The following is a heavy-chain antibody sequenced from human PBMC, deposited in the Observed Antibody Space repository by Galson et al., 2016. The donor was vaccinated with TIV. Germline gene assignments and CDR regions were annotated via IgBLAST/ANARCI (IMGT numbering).Heavy chain of an antibody. CDR1: GGAFSSYA. J-gene: IGHJ4*02. CDR2: IIPIFGSS. Sequence: SVKVSCKASGGAFSSYAVSWVRQAPGQGLEWVGGIIPIFGSSDYAQKFQGRVTITTDESTDDSTSTAYMELSSLTSEDTAVYYCAKSIGGYSFGYVHSWGEGTLVTVAS. D-gene: IGHD5-18*01. CDR3: AKSIGGYSFGYVHS. V-gene: IGHV1-69*05.